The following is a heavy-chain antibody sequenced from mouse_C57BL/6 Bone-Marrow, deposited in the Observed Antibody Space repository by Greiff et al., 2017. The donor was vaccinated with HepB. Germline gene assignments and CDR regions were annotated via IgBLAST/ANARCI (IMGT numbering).Heavy chain of an antibody. D-gene: IGHD1-1*01. J-gene: IGHJ1*03. CDR3: ARRRGTTVVGGYFDV. CDR1: GFTFSDYG. CDR2: ISNLAYSI. V-gene: IGHV5-15*01. Sequence: EVKLVESGGGLVQPGGSLKLSCAASGFTFSDYGMAWVRQAPRKGPEWVAFISNLAYSIYYADTVTGRFTISRENAKNTLYLEMSSLRSEETAMYYCARRRGTTVVGGYFDVWGTGTTVTVSS.